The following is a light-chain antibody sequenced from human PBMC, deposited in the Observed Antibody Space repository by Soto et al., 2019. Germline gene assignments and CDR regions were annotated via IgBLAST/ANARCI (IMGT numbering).Light chain of an antibody. V-gene: IGKV3-20*01. J-gene: IGKJ4*01. Sequence: EIVLTQSPGTLSLSPGERVTLSCRASQSVSSSSLAWYQQKPGQAPRLLIYGASTRATGIPDRFSGSGSGTDFTLTISRLEPEDFAVYYCQQFGNSPLTFGGGTKVEIK. CDR1: QSVSSSS. CDR3: QQFGNSPLT. CDR2: GAS.